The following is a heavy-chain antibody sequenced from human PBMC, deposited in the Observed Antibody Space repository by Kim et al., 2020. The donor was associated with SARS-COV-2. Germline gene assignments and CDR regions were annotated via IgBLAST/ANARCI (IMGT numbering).Heavy chain of an antibody. CDR1: GFTFSNYA. CDR2: ITGSDGTP. Sequence: GGSLRLSCTTSGFTFSNYAMTWVRQAPGKGLEWVSSITGSDGTPYYEASEKGFTTITENASNKLLYLKNSPLSADDTVSYYCVNEGSGRNWGYWGQGTLV. J-gene: IGHJ4*02. CDR3: VNEGSGRNWGY. V-gene: IGHV3-23*01. D-gene: IGHD3-10*01.